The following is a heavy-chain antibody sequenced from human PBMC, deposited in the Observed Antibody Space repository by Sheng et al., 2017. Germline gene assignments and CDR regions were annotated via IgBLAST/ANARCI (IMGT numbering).Heavy chain of an antibody. Sequence: EVQLVESGGGLVQPGGSLRLSCAASGFTVSSNYMSWVRQAPGKGLEWVSVIYSGGSTYYADSVKGRFTISRDNSKNTLYLQMNSLRAEDTAVYYCARAPGSTSGTGFFDLWGRGTLVTVSS. J-gene: IGHJ2*01. CDR3: ARAPGSTSGTGFFDL. CDR1: GFTVSSNY. CDR2: IYSGGST. D-gene: IGHD2-2*01. V-gene: IGHV3-66*01.